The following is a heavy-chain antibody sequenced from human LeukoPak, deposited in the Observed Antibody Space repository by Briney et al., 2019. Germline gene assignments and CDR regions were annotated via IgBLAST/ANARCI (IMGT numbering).Heavy chain of an antibody. V-gene: IGHV4-34*01. Sequence: SVTLSLTCAVYGGSFSGYYWSWIRQPPGKGLEWIGEINHSGSTNYNPSLKSRVTISVDTSKNQFSLKLSSVTAADTAVYYCATSLRLIAVAADFDYWGQGTLVTVSS. J-gene: IGHJ4*02. CDR3: ATSLRLIAVAADFDY. D-gene: IGHD6-19*01. CDR1: GGSFSGYY. CDR2: INHSGST.